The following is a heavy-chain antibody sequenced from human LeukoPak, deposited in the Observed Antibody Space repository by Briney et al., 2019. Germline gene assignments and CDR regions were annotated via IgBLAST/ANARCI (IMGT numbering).Heavy chain of an antibody. D-gene: IGHD3-22*01. CDR2: IYYSGST. V-gene: IGHV4-30-4*01. CDR3: ARAFDDSSGYPQDI. CDR1: GGSISSGDYY. Sequence: PSQTLSLTCTVSGGSISSGDYYWSWIRQPPGKGLEWIGYIYYSGSTYYNPSLKSRVTISVDTSKNQFSLELSSVTAADTAVYYCARAFDDSSGYPQDIWGQGTMVTVSS. J-gene: IGHJ3*02.